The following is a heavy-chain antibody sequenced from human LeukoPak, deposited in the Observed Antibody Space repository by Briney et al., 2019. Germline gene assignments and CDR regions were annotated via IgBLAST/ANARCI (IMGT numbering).Heavy chain of an antibody. CDR3: ARVPLHDSNKYYYPH. Sequence: ASVKVSCKVSGYTLTELSMHWVRQAPGKGLEWMGGFDPEDGETIYAQKFQGRVTITRDTSASTAYMDLSSLRSEDTAVYYCARVPLHDSNKYYYPHWGQGTVVTVSS. V-gene: IGHV1-24*01. J-gene: IGHJ1*01. CDR2: FDPEDGET. CDR1: GYTLTELS. D-gene: IGHD3-10*01.